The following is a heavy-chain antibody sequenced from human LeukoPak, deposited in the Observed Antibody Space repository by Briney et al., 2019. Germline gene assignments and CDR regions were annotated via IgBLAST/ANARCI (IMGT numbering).Heavy chain of an antibody. D-gene: IGHD3-10*01. CDR2: VSSSGGIT. CDR3: ARHDGSGYYYPLDQ. V-gene: IGHV3-23*01. Sequence: PGGSLRLSCAASVFDFRSHGLSWGRQAPGKGLEWVSSVSSSGGITWNADSVKGRITISRDFSKNTLFLLMNSLRATDTAIYCRARHDGSGYYYPLDQWGQGTLVTVSS. CDR1: VFDFRSHG. J-gene: IGHJ4*02.